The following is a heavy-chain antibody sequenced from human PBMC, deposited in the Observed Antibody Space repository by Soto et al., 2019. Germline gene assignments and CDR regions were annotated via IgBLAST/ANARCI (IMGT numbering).Heavy chain of an antibody. CDR1: GDSMATGGHY. CDR3: ARYKDLQPTVWGF. J-gene: IGHJ4*02. D-gene: IGHD3-16*01. Sequence: SETLSLTCTVSGDSMATGGHYYNWIRQVPGKGLEWIGYVYYSGATHYTPSLRARATISRDTSKNQFSLRLISVTAADTALYYCARYKDLQPTVWGFWGQGIQVTVSS. CDR2: VYYSGAT. V-gene: IGHV4-31*03.